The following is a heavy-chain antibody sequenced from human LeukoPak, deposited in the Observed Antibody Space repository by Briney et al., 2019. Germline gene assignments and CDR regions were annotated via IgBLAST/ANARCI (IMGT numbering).Heavy chain of an antibody. CDR1: GGSISGSSYY. J-gene: IGHJ5*02. Sequence: SETLPLTCTVSGGSISGSSYYWGWIRQSPGKGLEWIGSIYYSGSTYYNPSLKSRVTISVDTSKNQFPLKMTSVTAADTVVYYCARHLGTRGDWFDPWGQGTLVTVSS. V-gene: IGHV4-39*01. CDR2: IYYSGST. D-gene: IGHD7-27*01. CDR3: ARHLGTRGDWFDP.